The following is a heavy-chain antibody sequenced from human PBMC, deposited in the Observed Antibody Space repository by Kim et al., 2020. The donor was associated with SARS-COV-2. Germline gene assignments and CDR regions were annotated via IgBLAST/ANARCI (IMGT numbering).Heavy chain of an antibody. CDR2: INAGNGNT. D-gene: IGHD1-26*01. CDR1: GYTFTTYI. Sequence: ASVKVSCKASGYTFTTYIMHWVRQAPGQRLEWMGWINAGNGNTKYSQKLQGRVTITRDTSASTAYMELSSLRSEDKAIYYCARAKPRSGTYTWAFDIWGQGTMVTVSS. J-gene: IGHJ3*02. CDR3: ARAKPRSGTYTWAFDI. V-gene: IGHV1-3*01.